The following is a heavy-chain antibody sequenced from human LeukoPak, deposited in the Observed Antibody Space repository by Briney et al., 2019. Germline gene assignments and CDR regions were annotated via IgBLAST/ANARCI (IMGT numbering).Heavy chain of an antibody. CDR3: ARQVRSSWYSNWFDP. CDR2: IYYSGST. J-gene: IGHJ5*02. Sequence: SETLSLTCAVYGGSFSGYYWSWIRQPPGKGLEWIGYIYYSGSTNYNPSLKSRVTISVDTSKNQFSLKLSSVTAADTAVYYCARQVRSSWYSNWFDPWGQGTLVTVSS. CDR1: GGSFSGYY. V-gene: IGHV4-59*08. D-gene: IGHD6-13*01.